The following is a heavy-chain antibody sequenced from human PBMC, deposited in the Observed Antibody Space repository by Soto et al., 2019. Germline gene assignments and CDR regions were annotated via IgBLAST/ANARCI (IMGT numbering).Heavy chain of an antibody. V-gene: IGHV4-34*01. CDR1: GGSFSGYY. Sequence: SETLSLTCAVYGGSFSGYYWSWIRQPPGKGLEWIGEINHSGSTNYNPSLKSRVTISVDTSKNQFSLKLSSVTAAGTAVYYCASEAAPPDNWFDPWGQGTLVTVS. J-gene: IGHJ5*02. D-gene: IGHD6-6*01. CDR3: ASEAAPPDNWFDP. CDR2: INHSGST.